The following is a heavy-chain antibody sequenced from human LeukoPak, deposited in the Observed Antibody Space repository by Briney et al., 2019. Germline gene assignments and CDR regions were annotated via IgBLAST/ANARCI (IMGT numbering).Heavy chain of an antibody. CDR1: GYTFTSYG. CDR3: ARDSPRYNWTEAFDI. J-gene: IGHJ3*02. CDR2: ISAYNGNT. V-gene: IGHV1-18*01. D-gene: IGHD1-1*01. Sequence: ASVKVSCKASGYTFTSYGISWVRQAPGQGLEWMGWISAYNGNTNYAQKLQGRVTMTTDTSTSTAYMELRSLRSDDTAVYYCARDSPRYNWTEAFDIWGQGTMVTVSS.